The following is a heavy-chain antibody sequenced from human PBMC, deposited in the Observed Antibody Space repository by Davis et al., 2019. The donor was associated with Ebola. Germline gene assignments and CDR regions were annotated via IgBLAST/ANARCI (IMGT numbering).Heavy chain of an antibody. CDR1: GGSISSSSYY. D-gene: IGHD1-1*01. J-gene: IGHJ4*02. CDR2: IYHSGNT. V-gene: IGHV4-39*07. Sequence: PSETLSLTCTVSGGSISSSSYYWGWIRQPPGKGLEWIGSIYHSGNTYYNPSLKSRVTISVDTSKNQFSLKLSSVTAADTAVYYCARDSSHVPGRGPLDYWGQGTLVTVSS. CDR3: ARDSSHVPGRGPLDY.